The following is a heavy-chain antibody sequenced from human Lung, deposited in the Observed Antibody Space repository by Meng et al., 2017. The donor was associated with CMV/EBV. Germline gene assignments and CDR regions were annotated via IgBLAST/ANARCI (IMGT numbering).Heavy chain of an antibody. V-gene: IGHV4-4*02. J-gene: IGHJ1*01. Sequence: HVPVRESGPALVKPSETLSLTCAVSGDSITNHNWWAWVRQPPGKGLEWIGEIPHRGSSAYNPSLKSRVSMSIDKSKNQFSLKLTSVTAADTAVYHCLRRSGGSVWGQGTLVTVSS. CDR2: IPHRGSS. CDR1: GDSITNHNW. D-gene: IGHD3-10*01. CDR3: LRRSGGSV.